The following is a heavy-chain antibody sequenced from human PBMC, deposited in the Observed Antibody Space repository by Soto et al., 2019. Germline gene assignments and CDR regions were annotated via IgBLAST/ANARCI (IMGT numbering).Heavy chain of an antibody. CDR1: GFTFSSYW. CDR3: AREQARGYYDSSGTN. Sequence: GGSLRLSCAASGFTFSSYWMHWVRQAPGKGLVWVSRINSDGSSTSYADSVKGRFTISRDNAKNTLYLQMNSLRAEDTAVYYCAREQARGYYDSSGTNWGQGTLVTVSS. J-gene: IGHJ4*02. V-gene: IGHV3-74*01. CDR2: INSDGSST. D-gene: IGHD3-22*01.